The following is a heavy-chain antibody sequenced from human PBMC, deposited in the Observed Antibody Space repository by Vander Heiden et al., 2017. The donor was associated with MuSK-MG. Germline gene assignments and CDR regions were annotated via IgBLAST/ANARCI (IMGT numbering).Heavy chain of an antibody. D-gene: IGHD4-4*01. V-gene: IGHV3-23*01. Sequence: EVQLLESGGGLVQPGGSLRLSCSASGFPFSSYAMSWVRQAPGKGLEWVSAISGSGGSTYYADSGKGRFTISRDNSKNTRDLKRNSLRPEEPAVYYCANAALTGTTDYWYFDLWCRGTMVTVYS. CDR3: ANAALTGTTDYWYFDL. J-gene: IGHJ2*01. CDR1: GFPFSSYA. CDR2: ISGSGGST.